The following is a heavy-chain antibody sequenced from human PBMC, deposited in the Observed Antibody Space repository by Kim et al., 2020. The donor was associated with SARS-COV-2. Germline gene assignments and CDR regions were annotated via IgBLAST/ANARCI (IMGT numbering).Heavy chain of an antibody. Sequence: GGSLRLSCAASGFTFSSYEMNWVRQAPGKGLEWVSYISSSGSTIYYADSVKGRFTISRDNAKNSLYLQMNSLRAEDTAVYYCARGGVVITLYYYYGMDVWGQGTTVTVSS. D-gene: IGHD3-22*01. V-gene: IGHV3-48*03. J-gene: IGHJ6*02. CDR3: ARGGVVITLYYYYGMDV. CDR1: GFTFSSYE. CDR2: ISSSGSTI.